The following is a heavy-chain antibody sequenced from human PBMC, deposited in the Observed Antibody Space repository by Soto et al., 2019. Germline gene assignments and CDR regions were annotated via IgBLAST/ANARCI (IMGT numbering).Heavy chain of an antibody. CDR1: GFTFSNAW. CDR2: IKSKTDGGTT. Sequence: GGSLRLSCAASGFTFSNAWMSWVRQAPGKGLEWVGRIKSKTDGGTTDYAAPVKGRFTISRDDSKNTLYLQMNSLKTEDTAVYYCTTDGDRRYFDWLFQPEDAFDIWGQGTMVTVSS. D-gene: IGHD3-9*01. V-gene: IGHV3-15*01. CDR3: TTDGDRRYFDWLFQPEDAFDI. J-gene: IGHJ3*02.